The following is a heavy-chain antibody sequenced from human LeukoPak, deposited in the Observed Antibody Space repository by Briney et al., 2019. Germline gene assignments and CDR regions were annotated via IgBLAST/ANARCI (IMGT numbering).Heavy chain of an antibody. Sequence: SETLSLTCAVYGGSFSGYYWSWIRQPPGKGLEWIGEINHSGSTNYNPSLKSRVTISVDTSKNQFSLKLSSVTAADTAVYYCARKDGYYYDSSGYYNWGQGTLVTVSS. CDR2: INHSGST. CDR3: ARKDGYYYDSSGYYN. J-gene: IGHJ4*02. D-gene: IGHD3-22*01. CDR1: GGSFSGYY. V-gene: IGHV4-34*01.